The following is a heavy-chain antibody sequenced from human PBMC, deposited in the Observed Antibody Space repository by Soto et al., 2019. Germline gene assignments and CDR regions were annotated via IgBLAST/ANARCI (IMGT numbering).Heavy chain of an antibody. CDR3: ARLMVRGDYYGMDV. Sequence: GESLTSCGRSSGYSFTRYWIGWVRQMPGKGLEWMGIIYPGDSDTRYSPSFQGQVTISADKSISTAYLQWSSLKASDTAMYYCARLMVRGDYYGMDVWGQGTTVTVSS. CDR2: IYPGDSDT. J-gene: IGHJ6*02. V-gene: IGHV5-51*01. D-gene: IGHD3-10*01. CDR1: GYSFTRYW.